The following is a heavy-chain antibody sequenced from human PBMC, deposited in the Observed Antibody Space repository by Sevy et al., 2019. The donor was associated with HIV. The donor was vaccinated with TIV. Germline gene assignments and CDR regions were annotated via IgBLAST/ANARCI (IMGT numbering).Heavy chain of an antibody. J-gene: IGHJ3*02. D-gene: IGHD2-2*02. V-gene: IGHV1-2*02. CDR3: ARVGGRYCSSASCYRGYDAFDI. CDR2: INHNSGGT. Sequence: ASVKVSCKASGYTFTDYYMHWVRQAPGQGLEWMGWINHNSGGTNYAQKFQGRVTMTRDTSISAAYMELSRLRSDDTAVYYCARVGGRYCSSASCYRGYDAFDIWGQGTMVTVSS. CDR1: GYTFTDYY.